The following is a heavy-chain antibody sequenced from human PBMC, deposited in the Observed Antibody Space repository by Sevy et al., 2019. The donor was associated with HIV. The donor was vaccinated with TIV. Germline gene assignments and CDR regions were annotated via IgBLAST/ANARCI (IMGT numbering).Heavy chain of an antibody. J-gene: IGHJ4*02. CDR3: TRGKGSSDY. CDR1: GFTFSTDN. V-gene: IGHV3-48*01. D-gene: IGHD6-6*01. Sequence: GGSLRLSCAASGFTFSTDNMNWVRQAPGKGLEWMSYISSSSNTIDYADSVKGRFTISRDNAKNSVYLQMNSLRGEDTAVYYCTRGKGSSDYWGQGTLVTVSS. CDR2: ISSSSNTI.